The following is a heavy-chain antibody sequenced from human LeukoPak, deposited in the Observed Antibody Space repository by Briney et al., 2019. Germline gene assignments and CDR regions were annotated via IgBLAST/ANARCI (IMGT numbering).Heavy chain of an antibody. J-gene: IGHJ4*02. Sequence: SGGSLRLSCAASGFTFSVCAVYWVRQAPGKGLEWVALISYDGKNKYYADSVKGRFTISRDDSRNTLYLQMNSLRAEDTAVYYCARDSVTTGYYFKYWGQGTLVTVSS. CDR2: ISYDGKNK. V-gene: IGHV3-30*04. CDR1: GFTFSVCA. CDR3: ARDSVTTGYYFKY. D-gene: IGHD4-17*01.